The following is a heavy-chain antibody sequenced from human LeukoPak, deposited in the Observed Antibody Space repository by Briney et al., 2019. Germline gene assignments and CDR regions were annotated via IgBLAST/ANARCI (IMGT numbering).Heavy chain of an antibody. V-gene: IGHV3-23*01. CDR1: GFTFTSYS. Sequence: GGSLRLSCAASGFTFTSYSMNWVRQAPGKGLEWVSTISGGGGSTYYADSVKGRFTISRDSSKNALYLQMNSLRAEDTAVYYCTREVGHSGVVDVWGQGTTVTVSS. CDR3: TREVGHSGVVDV. J-gene: IGHJ6*02. CDR2: ISGGGGST. D-gene: IGHD2-8*01.